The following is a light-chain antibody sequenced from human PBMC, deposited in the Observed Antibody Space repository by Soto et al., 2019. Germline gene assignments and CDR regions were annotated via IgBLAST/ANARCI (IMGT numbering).Light chain of an antibody. CDR2: EVT. V-gene: IGLV2-14*01. Sequence: QSALTQPASVSASPGQSITISCTGTSSNVGGYNYVSWFQQHPGKVPKLMIYEVTNRPSGVSNRFSGSKSGNTASLTISGLQAEDEADYYCSSYTSRTTWVFGGGTKVTVL. J-gene: IGLJ3*02. CDR3: SSYTSRTTWV. CDR1: SSNVGGYNY.